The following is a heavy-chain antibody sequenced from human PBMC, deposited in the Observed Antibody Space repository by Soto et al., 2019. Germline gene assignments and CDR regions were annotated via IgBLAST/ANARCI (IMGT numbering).Heavy chain of an antibody. CDR2: INPSGGST. CDR3: ARDVGMASRPYLAY. Sequence: ASVKVSCKASGYTFTTYYMYWVRQAPGQGLEWMGIINPSGGSTSFAQKFQGRVTMTRDTSTSTVYMELISLTSEDTAVYYCARDVGMASRPYLAYWAQGTLVTVPQ. CDR1: GYTFTTYY. D-gene: IGHD6-6*01. J-gene: IGHJ4*02. V-gene: IGHV1-46*01.